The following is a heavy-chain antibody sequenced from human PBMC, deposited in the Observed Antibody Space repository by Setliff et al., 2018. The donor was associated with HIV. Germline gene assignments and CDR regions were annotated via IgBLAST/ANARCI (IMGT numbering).Heavy chain of an antibody. J-gene: IGHJ5*02. V-gene: IGHV4-61*09. CDR2: IHTTGST. D-gene: IGHD3-16*01. CDR3: TKRTFGSGRLDP. CDR1: GDSISSGSYY. Sequence: SETLSLTCSVSGDSISSGSYYWSWIRLPAGKGLEWIGQIHTTGSTNYNPSLKSRVTISMDTSKNQFSLNLNSVTATDTAVYYCTKRTFGSGRLDPWGQGTLVTVS.